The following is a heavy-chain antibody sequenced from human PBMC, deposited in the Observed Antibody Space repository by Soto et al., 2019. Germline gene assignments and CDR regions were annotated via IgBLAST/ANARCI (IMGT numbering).Heavy chain of an antibody. CDR3: ARAGSIPLVRGVHHLDY. V-gene: IGHV1-18*01. Sequence: ASVKVSCKASGYIFSNYGVTWVRQAPGQGLEWMGWTRADNGNTDHAQKLQGRVTMTTDTSTSTAYMELRSLRSDDTALYYCARAGSIPLVRGVHHLDYWGQGTLVTVSS. CDR1: GYIFSNYG. CDR2: TRADNGNT. D-gene: IGHD3-10*01. J-gene: IGHJ4*02.